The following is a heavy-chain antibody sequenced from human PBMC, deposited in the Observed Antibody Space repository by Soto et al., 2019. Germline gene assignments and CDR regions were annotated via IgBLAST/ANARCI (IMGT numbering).Heavy chain of an antibody. CDR1: GFTFNDFE. CDR3: ARGFWRFNK. Sequence: EVQLLESGGGLVQPGGSLRLSCGVSGFTFNDFEMNWVRQAPGKGLESLAYIDGSGTTKKYADSVRGRFTISRDNPNISLFLQMSSLSAADTAIYYCARGFWRFNKWGQGTLVSVSS. V-gene: IGHV3-48*03. CDR2: IDGSGTTK. J-gene: IGHJ4*02.